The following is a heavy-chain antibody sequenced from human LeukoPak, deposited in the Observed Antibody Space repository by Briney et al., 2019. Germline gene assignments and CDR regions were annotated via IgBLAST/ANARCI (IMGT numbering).Heavy chain of an antibody. Sequence: GGSLRLSCAASGFTFSSYWMHWVRQAPGKGLVGVSRINDDGRSTSYADSVKGRFTFSRDNSKNTLYLRMNSLRAEDTAVYYCETYYYDSSGYLTFDYWGQGTLVTVSS. CDR3: ETYYYDSSGYLTFDY. V-gene: IGHV3-74*01. CDR2: INDDGRST. D-gene: IGHD3-22*01. J-gene: IGHJ4*02. CDR1: GFTFSSYW.